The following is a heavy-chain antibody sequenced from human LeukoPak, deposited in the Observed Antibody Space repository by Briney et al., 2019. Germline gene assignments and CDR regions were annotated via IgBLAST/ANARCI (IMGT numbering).Heavy chain of an antibody. CDR2: IWYDAGKT. CDR3: ARESGGDYYMDV. V-gene: IGHV3-33*01. CDR1: GFTFTDYG. D-gene: IGHD3-10*01. J-gene: IGHJ6*03. Sequence: GKSLRLSCAASGFTFTDYGLHWVRQAPGKGLEWVAVIWYDAGKTFYADSVKGRFTISRDDAMNTLYLQMDNLSADDTAVYYCARESGGDYYMDVWGKGTTVIVSS.